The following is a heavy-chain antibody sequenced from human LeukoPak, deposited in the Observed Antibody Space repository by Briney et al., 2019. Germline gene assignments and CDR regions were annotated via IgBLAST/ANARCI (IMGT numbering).Heavy chain of an antibody. V-gene: IGHV3-23*01. J-gene: IGHJ4*02. CDR2: ITSSGGLT. CDR1: GFTFSSYG. Sequence: PGGSLRLSCAASGFTFSSYGMSWVRQAPGKGLEWVSVITSSGGLTYYADSVKGRFTISRDNAKNSLYLQMNSLRAEDTAVYYCARDLSPDLVAYCGDDCYNNDYWGQGTLVTVSS. D-gene: IGHD2-21*02. CDR3: ARDLSPDLVAYCGDDCYNNDY.